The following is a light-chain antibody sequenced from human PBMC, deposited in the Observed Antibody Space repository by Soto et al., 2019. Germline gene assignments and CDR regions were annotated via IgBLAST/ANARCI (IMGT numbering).Light chain of an antibody. CDR2: GAS. Sequence: EIVMTQSPATLSVSPGERVTLSCRASESLSTYLAWYQQKPGQAPRLLIYGASTKATSIPARFSGSASATDFTLTISSLQSEDFAVYYCQSYNDWPFTFGQGTKLEI. J-gene: IGKJ2*01. CDR3: QSYNDWPFT. CDR1: ESLSTY. V-gene: IGKV3-15*01.